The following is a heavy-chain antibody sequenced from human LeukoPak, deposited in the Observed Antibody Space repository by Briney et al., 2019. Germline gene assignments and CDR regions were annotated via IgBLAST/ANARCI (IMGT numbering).Heavy chain of an antibody. CDR1: GFTFSSYA. CDR2: FSSSGGST. D-gene: IGHD1-26*01. V-gene: IGHV3-23*01. CDR3: AKDREGAGLYYFDY. J-gene: IGHJ4*02. Sequence: PGGSLRLSCAASGFTFSSYAMSWVRQAPGKGLEWVSPFSSSGGSTYYADSVKDRFTISRDNSKNTLYLQMNSLRAEDTAVYYCAKDREGAGLYYFDYWGQGALVTVSS.